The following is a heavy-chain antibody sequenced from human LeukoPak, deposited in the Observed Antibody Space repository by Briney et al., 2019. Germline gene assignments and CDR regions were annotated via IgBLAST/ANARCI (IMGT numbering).Heavy chain of an antibody. J-gene: IGHJ4*02. Sequence: SVKASCKASGGTFSSYAISWVRQAPGQGLEWMGGIIPIFGTANYAQKFQGRVTITADESTSTAYMELSSLRSGDTAVYYCAKAVAGYFDYWGQGTLVTVSS. V-gene: IGHV1-69*13. CDR2: IIPIFGTA. D-gene: IGHD6-19*01. CDR1: GGTFSSYA. CDR3: AKAVAGYFDY.